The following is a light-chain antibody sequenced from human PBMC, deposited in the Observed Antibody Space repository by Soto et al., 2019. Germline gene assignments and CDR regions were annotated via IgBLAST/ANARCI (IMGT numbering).Light chain of an antibody. CDR3: QQYGSSLIT. CDR2: GAS. CDR1: QSVSSNF. J-gene: IGKJ5*01. V-gene: IGKV3-20*01. Sequence: IVLTQSPGTLSLSPGERATLSCRASQSVSSNFLAWYQQKPGQAPRLLIYGASNRATGIPDRFSGSGSGTDFTLTISRLEPEDFAVYYCQQYGSSLITFGQGTRLEIK.